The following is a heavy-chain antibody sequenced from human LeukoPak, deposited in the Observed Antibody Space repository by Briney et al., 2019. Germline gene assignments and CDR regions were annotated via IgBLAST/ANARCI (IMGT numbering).Heavy chain of an antibody. J-gene: IGHJ6*02. V-gene: IGHV3-30*18. CDR1: GFTFSSYG. CDR3: AKDPFGSSYYYHYYGMDV. CDR2: ISYDGSNK. D-gene: IGHD3-10*01. Sequence: GGSLRLSCAASGFTFSSYGMHWVRQAPGKGLEWVAVISYDGSNKYYADSVKGRFTISRDNSKNTLYLQMNSLRAEDTAVYYCAKDPFGSSYYYHYYGMDVWGQGTTVTVSS.